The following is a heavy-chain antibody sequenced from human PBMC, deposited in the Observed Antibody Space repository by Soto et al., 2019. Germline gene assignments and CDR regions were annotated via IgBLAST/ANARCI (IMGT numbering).Heavy chain of an antibody. CDR1: GYTFTNYY. CDR3: SRLTTMVREINDDPLDF. V-gene: IGHV1-46*03. CDR2: INPTGGRA. D-gene: IGHD3-10*01. Sequence: ASVKVSCKASGYTFTNYYIHWVRQAPGQGLEWMGVINPTGGRASYAPKFQGRVTLTRDTSTSKVYLELSSLRSDATAVYFCSRLTTMVREINDDPLDFWGQGTLVTV. J-gene: IGHJ3*01.